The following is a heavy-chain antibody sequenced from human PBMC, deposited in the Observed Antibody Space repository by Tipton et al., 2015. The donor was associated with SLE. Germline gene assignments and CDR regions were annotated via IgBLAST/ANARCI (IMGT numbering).Heavy chain of an antibody. V-gene: IGHV4-59*11. D-gene: IGHD3-9*01. Sequence: TLSLTCTVSDDSISSHFWSWIRQPPGKGLEWIGYISYSGSTTYNPSLKSRVTISVDTSKNQFSLKLSSVTAADTAVYYCARSHHDILEVDYWGQGTLVTVSS. CDR2: ISYSGST. CDR3: ARSHHDILEVDY. J-gene: IGHJ4*02. CDR1: DDSISSHF.